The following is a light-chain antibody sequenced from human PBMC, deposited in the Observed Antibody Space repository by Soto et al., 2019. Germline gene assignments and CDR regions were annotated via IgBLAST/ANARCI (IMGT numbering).Light chain of an antibody. CDR1: ASNIGNNS. CDR3: GTWDTSLPACV. CDR2: DDN. Sequence: QSVLTQPPSVSAAPGQRVTISCSGSASNIGNNSVSWYQQLPGAAPKLLMYDDNNRPSGIPDRFSGSKSGTSATLGITGLQTGDEAEYYCGTWDTSLPACVFGPGTKVTVL. V-gene: IGLV1-51*01. J-gene: IGLJ1*01.